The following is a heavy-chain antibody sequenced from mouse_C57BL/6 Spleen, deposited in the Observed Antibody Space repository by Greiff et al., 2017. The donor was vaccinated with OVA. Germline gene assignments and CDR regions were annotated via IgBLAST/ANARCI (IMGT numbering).Heavy chain of an antibody. CDR2: IYPGSGNT. CDR3: ARGSITTVVEDY. V-gene: IGHV1-76*01. D-gene: IGHD1-1*01. J-gene: IGHJ2*01. Sequence: QVQLKESGAELVRPGASVKLSCKASGYSFTDYYINWVKQRPGQGLEWIARIYPGSGNTYYNEKFKGKATLTAEKSSSTAYMQLSSLTSEDSAVYFCARGSITTVVEDYWGQGTTLTVSS. CDR1: GYSFTDYY.